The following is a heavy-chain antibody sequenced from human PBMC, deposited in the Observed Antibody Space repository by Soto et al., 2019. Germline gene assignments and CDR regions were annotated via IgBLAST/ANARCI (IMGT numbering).Heavy chain of an antibody. J-gene: IGHJ4*02. CDR3: AREPYYDYMWGSYRSQPLDS. Sequence: EVQLVESGGGLVQPGGSLRLSCAASGFTFSSYAMHWVRQAPGKGLEYVSAISSNGGSTYYANSVKGRFTISRDNATNTLYLHMGRLRAEDMAVYYCAREPYYDYMWGSYRSQPLDSWGQGTLVTVSS. CDR2: ISSNGGST. D-gene: IGHD3-16*02. CDR1: GFTFSSYA. V-gene: IGHV3-64*01.